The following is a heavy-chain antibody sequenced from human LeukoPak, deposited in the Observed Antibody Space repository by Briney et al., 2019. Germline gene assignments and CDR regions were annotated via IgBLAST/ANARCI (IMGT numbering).Heavy chain of an antibody. D-gene: IGHD1-26*01. V-gene: IGHV3-30*02. Sequence: PGGSLRLSCAASGFTFSSYGMHWVRQAPGKGLEWVAFIRYDGSNKYYADSVKGRFTISRDNSKNTLYLQMNSLRAEDTAVDYCAKPDRFGGSYHKVDYWGQGTLVTVSS. CDR1: GFTFSSYG. CDR3: AKPDRFGGSYHKVDY. J-gene: IGHJ4*02. CDR2: IRYDGSNK.